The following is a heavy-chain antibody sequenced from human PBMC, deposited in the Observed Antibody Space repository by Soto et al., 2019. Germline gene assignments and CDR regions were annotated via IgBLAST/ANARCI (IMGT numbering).Heavy chain of an antibody. CDR3: ARSTAGTFDC. V-gene: IGHV4-59*08. CDR2: IYYSGST. D-gene: IGHD6-13*01. J-gene: IGHJ4*02. Sequence: PSETLSLTCTVSGGSISSYYWSWIRQPPGKGLEWIGYIYYSGSTNYNPSLKSRVTISVDTSKNQFSLKLSSVTAADTAVYYCARSTAGTFDCWGQGTLVTVSS. CDR1: GGSISSYY.